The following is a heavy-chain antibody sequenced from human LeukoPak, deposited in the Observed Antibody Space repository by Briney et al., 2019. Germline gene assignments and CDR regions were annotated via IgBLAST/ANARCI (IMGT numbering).Heavy chain of an antibody. J-gene: IGHJ4*02. Sequence: GGSLRLSCVASGLNFDDSAMHWVRQAPGKGLEWVSLISADGGSTFSADSVKGRFSISRDNSKNSLHLQMNSLRSEDTAMYYCAKESGKFDYWGQGTLVAVSS. CDR2: ISADGGST. CDR1: GLNFDDSA. V-gene: IGHV3-43*02. CDR3: AKESGKFDY.